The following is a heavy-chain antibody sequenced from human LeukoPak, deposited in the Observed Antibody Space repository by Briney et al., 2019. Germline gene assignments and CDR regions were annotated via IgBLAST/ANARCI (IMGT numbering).Heavy chain of an antibody. CDR3: AKGSYRRSPNGY. CDR1: GFTFSSYS. Sequence: GGSLRLSCAASGFTFSSYSMNWVRQAPGKGLEWVSSISSSSSYIYYADSVKGRFTISRDNAKNSLYLQMNSLRAEDTAVYYCAKGSYRRSPNGYWGQGTLVTVSS. CDR2: ISSSSSYI. V-gene: IGHV3-21*04. J-gene: IGHJ4*02. D-gene: IGHD3-10*01.